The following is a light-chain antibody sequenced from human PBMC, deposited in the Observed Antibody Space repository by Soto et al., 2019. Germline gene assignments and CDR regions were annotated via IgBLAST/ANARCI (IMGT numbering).Light chain of an antibody. Sequence: IVLTQSPGTLPLSPGERATLSCRASQSVSSNFLAWYQRKAGQAPRLLIYGASSRATVIPDRFSGSGPGTDFTLTISRLETDDFAVYYCQQYGNSPITFGQGTRLEIK. CDR2: GAS. CDR1: QSVSSNF. V-gene: IGKV3-20*01. CDR3: QQYGNSPIT. J-gene: IGKJ5*01.